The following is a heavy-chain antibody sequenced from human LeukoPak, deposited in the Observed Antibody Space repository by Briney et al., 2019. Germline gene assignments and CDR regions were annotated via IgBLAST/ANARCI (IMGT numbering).Heavy chain of an antibody. D-gene: IGHD6-19*01. V-gene: IGHV3-23*01. Sequence: TGGSLRLSWAAAGFTFSNYSMSRVRQAPGEGLEWVSAISGSGGSTYYADSVKGRFTISRDNSKDTLYLQMNSLRAEDTAVYYCAKVKSSGWYYFDYWGQGTLVTVSS. CDR1: GFTFSNYS. J-gene: IGHJ4*02. CDR3: AKVKSSGWYYFDY. CDR2: ISGSGGST.